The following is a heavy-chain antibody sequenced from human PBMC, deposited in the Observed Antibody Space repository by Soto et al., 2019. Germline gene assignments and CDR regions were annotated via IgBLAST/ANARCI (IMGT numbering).Heavy chain of an antibody. CDR3: AKGFRSLEWYSLAPFDY. D-gene: IGHD3-3*01. J-gene: IGHJ4*02. CDR2: IGSSGST. Sequence: GGSLRLACVVSGFTFDTYALNWVRQAPGKGLEWVSAIGSSGSTYYADTVKGRFTISRDTPKKTLYLQMNSLRVEDTAKYYCAKGFRSLEWYSLAPFDYWGQGALVTVSS. CDR1: GFTFDTYA. V-gene: IGHV3-23*01.